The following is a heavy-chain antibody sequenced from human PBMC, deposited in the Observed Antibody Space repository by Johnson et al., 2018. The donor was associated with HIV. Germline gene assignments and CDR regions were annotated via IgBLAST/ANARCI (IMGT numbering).Heavy chain of an antibody. CDR1: GFTFSSYA. CDR2: IKQDGSEK. J-gene: IGHJ3*02. D-gene: IGHD1-1*01. CDR3: ARGHWAFDI. V-gene: IGHV3-7*01. Sequence: VQLVESGGGLVQPGGSLRLSCAASGFTFSSYAMSWVRQAPGKGLEWVANIKQDGSEKYYVDSVKGRFTISRDNAKNSLYLQMNSLRAEDTAVYYCARGHWAFDIWGQGTMVTVSS.